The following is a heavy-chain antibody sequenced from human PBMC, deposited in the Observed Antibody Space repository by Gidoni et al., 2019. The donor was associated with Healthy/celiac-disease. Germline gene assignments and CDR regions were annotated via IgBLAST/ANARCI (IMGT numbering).Heavy chain of an antibody. V-gene: IGHV4-31*03. CDR2: IYDTGST. J-gene: IGHJ6*02. CDR1: GDSISGGKYY. Sequence: QVQLQESGPGLVQPSQTLSLTCTVSGDSISGGKYYWSWIRQHPGKGLEWIGYIYDTGSTYYNPALKRRFTRSVDTSKNQFSLNLTSATAADTAMYYCARHVYRGGMDVWGQGTPVTVSS. CDR3: ARHVYRGGMDV. D-gene: IGHD2-8*01.